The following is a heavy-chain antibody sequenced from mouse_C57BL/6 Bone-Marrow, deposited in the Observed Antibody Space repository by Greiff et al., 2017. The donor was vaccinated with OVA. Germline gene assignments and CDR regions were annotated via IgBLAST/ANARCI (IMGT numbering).Heavy chain of an antibody. D-gene: IGHD2-3*01. CDR1: GYTFTSYG. CDR2: IYPRSGNT. V-gene: IGHV1-81*01. J-gene: IGHJ2*01. CDR3: ARSEDGYSFFDY. Sequence: VQVVESGAELARPGASVKLSCKASGYTFTSYGISWVKQRTGQGLEWIGEIYPRSGNTYYNEKVKGQATLTAAKSTSTAYLELRSLTSDDSAVYFCARSEDGYSFFDYWGQGTTLTVSS.